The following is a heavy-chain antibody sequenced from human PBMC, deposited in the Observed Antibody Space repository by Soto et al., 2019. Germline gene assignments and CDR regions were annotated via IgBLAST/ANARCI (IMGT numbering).Heavy chain of an antibody. CDR3: ARDGDGDILPDPIDY. Sequence: GASVKVSCKASGYTFTSYVMHWVCQAPGQRLEWMGWINAGNGNTNYAQKLQGRVTMTTDTSTSTAYMELRSLRSDDTAVYYCARDGDGDILPDPIDYWGQGTLVTVSS. D-gene: IGHD3-9*01. V-gene: IGHV1-3*01. J-gene: IGHJ4*02. CDR2: INAGNGNT. CDR1: GYTFTSYV.